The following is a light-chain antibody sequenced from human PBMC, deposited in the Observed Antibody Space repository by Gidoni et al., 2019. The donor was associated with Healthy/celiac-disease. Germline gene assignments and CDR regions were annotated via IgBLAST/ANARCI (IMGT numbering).Light chain of an antibody. Sequence: EIVLTQSPGTLSLSPGERATLSCRASQSVSRSYLAWYQQKTGQAPSLLIYGASSRATGIPDRFSGSGSGTDFTLTISILEPEYFAVYYCQQYGSSLFSFGPGTKVDIK. V-gene: IGKV3-20*01. J-gene: IGKJ3*01. CDR1: QSVSRSY. CDR2: GAS. CDR3: QQYGSSLFS.